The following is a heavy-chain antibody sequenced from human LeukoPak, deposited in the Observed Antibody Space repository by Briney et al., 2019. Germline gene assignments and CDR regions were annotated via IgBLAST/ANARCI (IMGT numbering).Heavy chain of an antibody. J-gene: IGHJ4*02. CDR2: IYPGDSDT. CDR1: GYSFTYYW. D-gene: IGHD5-12*01. V-gene: IGHV5-51*01. CDR3: ARQDGYESYYFDY. Sequence: GESLKISGKGSGYSFTYYWIGWVRQMPGKGLEWMGIIYPGDSDTRYSPSFQGQVTISADKSIGTAYLQWSSLKASDTAMYYCARQDGYESYYFDYWGQGTPVTVSS.